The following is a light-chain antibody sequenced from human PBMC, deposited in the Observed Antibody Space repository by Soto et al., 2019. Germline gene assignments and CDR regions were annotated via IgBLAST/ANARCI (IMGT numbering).Light chain of an antibody. J-gene: IGKJ1*01. V-gene: IGKV1-39*01. CDR3: QQSYINPWT. Sequence: DVQMTQSPSSLSASVGDRVTITCRASQRVNNYLNWYQHKPGKAPKLLIHAASSLQTGVPPRFGGSASGTTFTLAISGLHAEDFATYYCQQSYINPWTFGQGNKVEIK. CDR2: AAS. CDR1: QRVNNY.